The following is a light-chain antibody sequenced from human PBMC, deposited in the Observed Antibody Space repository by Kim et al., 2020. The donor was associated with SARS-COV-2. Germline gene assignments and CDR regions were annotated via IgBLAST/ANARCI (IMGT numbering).Light chain of an antibody. Sequence: PGERATLSCRASPSVSSTAFAWYRQKPGQGPRLLIYGASNTATSIPYRYSGGGSGTDFTLTISRLEPEDFAVYYCQQYGRSPPWTFGQGTKVDSK. CDR2: GAS. CDR3: QQYGRSPPWT. V-gene: IGKV3-20*01. CDR1: PSVSSTA. J-gene: IGKJ1*01.